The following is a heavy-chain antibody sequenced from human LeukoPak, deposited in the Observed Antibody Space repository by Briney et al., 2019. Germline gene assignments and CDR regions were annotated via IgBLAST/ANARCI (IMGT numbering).Heavy chain of an antibody. D-gene: IGHD3-3*01. J-gene: IGHJ6*03. Sequence: NSSETLSLTCTVSGGSISSGGYYWNWIRQPPGKGLEWIGYIYHSGSTYYNPSLKSRVTISVDRSKNQFSLKLSSVTAADTAVYYCARVTPYNDFWSGYDYYYYYMDVWGKGTTVTVSS. V-gene: IGHV4-30-2*01. CDR1: GGSISSGGYY. CDR3: ARVTPYNDFWSGYDYYYYYMDV. CDR2: IYHSGST.